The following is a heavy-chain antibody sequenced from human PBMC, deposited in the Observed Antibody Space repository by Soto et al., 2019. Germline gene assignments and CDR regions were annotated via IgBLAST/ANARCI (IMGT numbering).Heavy chain of an antibody. Sequence: SETLSLTCAVYGGSFSGYYGSWIRQPPGKGLEWIGEINHSGSTNYNPSLKSRVTISVDTSKNQFSLKLSSVTAADTAVYYCARRYGQNAFDIWGQGTMVTVS. CDR1: GGSFSGYY. CDR3: ARRYGQNAFDI. V-gene: IGHV4-34*01. D-gene: IGHD3-10*01. J-gene: IGHJ3*02. CDR2: INHSGST.